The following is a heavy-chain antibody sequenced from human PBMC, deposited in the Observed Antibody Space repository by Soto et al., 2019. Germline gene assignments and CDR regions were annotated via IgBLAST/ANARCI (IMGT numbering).Heavy chain of an antibody. V-gene: IGHV4-59*08. J-gene: IGHJ6*02. D-gene: IGHD3-10*01. CDR3: CFPISVATTKNLSTRTLSCVTAADTAVYYCARSGDYYYGSGSYYGYYYYGMDV. Sequence: SETLSLTCTVSGGSISSYYWSWIRQPPGKGLEWIGYIYYSGSTNYNPSLKSRVTISVDTSKNQFSLKLSSVTAADTPPHKTCFPISVATTKNLSTRTLSCVTAADTAVYYCARSGDYYYGSGSYYGYYYYGMDVWGQGTTVTVSS. CDR2: IYYSGST. CDR1: GGSISSYY.